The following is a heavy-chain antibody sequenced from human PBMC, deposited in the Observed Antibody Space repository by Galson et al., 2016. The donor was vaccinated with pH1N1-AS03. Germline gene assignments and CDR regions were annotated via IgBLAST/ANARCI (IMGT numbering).Heavy chain of an antibody. D-gene: IGHD2-2*01. CDR1: GGKFSSYA. CDR2: IIGMFGTT. CDR3: ARSPGYQLLQPFDP. V-gene: IGHV1-69*13. J-gene: IGHJ5*02. Sequence: SVKVSCKASGGKFSSYAISWVRQAPGQGLEWMGGIIGMFGTTNYAQRFQGRVTITAAEITSNAYMDLSSLKSEDPAVYYCARSPGYQLLQPFDPWGQGTLVTVSS.